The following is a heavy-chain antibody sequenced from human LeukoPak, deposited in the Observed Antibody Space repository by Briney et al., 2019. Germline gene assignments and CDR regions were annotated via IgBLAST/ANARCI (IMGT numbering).Heavy chain of an antibody. J-gene: IGHJ4*02. CDR3: AKTVGVPAIFPSDD. CDR1: GFTFSNFG. V-gene: IGHV3-23*01. Sequence: GGSLRLSCAASGFTFSNFGMSWVRQAPGKGREWVSGLPASGADTYADSGRGRFTISRENSKKKLALQMKSRRGEDTAIYYCAKTVGVPAIFPSDDWGQGTLVTVSS. D-gene: IGHD1-26*01. CDR2: LPASGADT.